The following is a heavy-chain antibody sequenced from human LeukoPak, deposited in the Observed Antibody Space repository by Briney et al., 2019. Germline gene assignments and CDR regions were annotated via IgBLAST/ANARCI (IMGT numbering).Heavy chain of an antibody. Sequence: GGSLRLSCAASGFTFSSTWMHWVRQVPGKGLVWVARITSDGSSTTYAESVKGRFTISRDNAKNTLYLEMDSLRAEDTAVYYCARVTRGGYDGYFDYWGQGTLVTVSS. CDR3: ARVTRGGYDGYFDY. CDR2: ITSDGSST. D-gene: IGHD5-12*01. V-gene: IGHV3-74*03. CDR1: GFTFSSTW. J-gene: IGHJ4*02.